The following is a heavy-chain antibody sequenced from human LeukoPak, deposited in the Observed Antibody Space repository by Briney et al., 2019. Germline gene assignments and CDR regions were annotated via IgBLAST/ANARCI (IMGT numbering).Heavy chain of an antibody. CDR2: ISGSGGST. CDR3: ARDRGSYGSGSYYDY. Sequence: PGGSLRLSCAASGFTFSGYGMSWVRQAPGKGLEWVSAISGSGGSTYYADSVKGRFTISRDNAKNSLYLQMNSLRAEDTAVYYCARDRGSYGSGSYYDYWGQGTLVTVSS. D-gene: IGHD3-10*01. CDR1: GFTFSGYG. V-gene: IGHV3-23*01. J-gene: IGHJ4*02.